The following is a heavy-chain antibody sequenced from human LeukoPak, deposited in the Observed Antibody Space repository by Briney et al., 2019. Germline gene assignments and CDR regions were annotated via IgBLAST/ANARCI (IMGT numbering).Heavy chain of an antibody. V-gene: IGHV1-24*01. J-gene: IGHJ4*02. D-gene: IGHD2-2*01. CDR1: GYTLTELS. CDR2: FDPEDGET. Sequence: ASVKVSCKVSGYTLTELSMHWVRQAPGKGLEWMGGFDPEDGETIYAQKFQGRVTMTEDTSTDTAYMELSSLRSEDTAVYYCATVTPWYCSSTSCFPYYFDYWGQGTLVTVSS. CDR3: ATVTPWYCSSTSCFPYYFDY.